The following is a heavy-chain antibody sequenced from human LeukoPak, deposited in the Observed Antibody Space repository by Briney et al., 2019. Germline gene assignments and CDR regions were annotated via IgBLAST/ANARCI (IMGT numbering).Heavy chain of an antibody. D-gene: IGHD6-19*01. V-gene: IGHV3-23*01. Sequence: PSGGSLRLSCAASGFTFSNYAMRWVRQAPGKGLEWVSGISGSGDSTYYADSVKGRFTISRDNSKNTLHLQMNSLRAEDTAVYYCARRSGIAVAGAFDYWGQGTLVTVSS. CDR2: ISGSGDST. CDR1: GFTFSNYA. J-gene: IGHJ4*02. CDR3: ARRSGIAVAGAFDY.